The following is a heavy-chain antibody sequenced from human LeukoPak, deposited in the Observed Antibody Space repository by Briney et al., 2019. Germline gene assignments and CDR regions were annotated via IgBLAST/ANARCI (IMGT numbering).Heavy chain of an antibody. J-gene: IGHJ4*02. V-gene: IGHV3-48*03. CDR3: ARGGSSWYPYYFDD. Sequence: PGGSLRLSCAASGFTFSSYEMNWVRQAPGKGLEWVSYISSSGSTIYYADSVKGRFTISRDNAKNSLYLQMNSLRAEDTAVYYCARGGSSWYPYYFDDWGQGTLVTVSS. D-gene: IGHD6-13*01. CDR2: ISSSGSTI. CDR1: GFTFSSYE.